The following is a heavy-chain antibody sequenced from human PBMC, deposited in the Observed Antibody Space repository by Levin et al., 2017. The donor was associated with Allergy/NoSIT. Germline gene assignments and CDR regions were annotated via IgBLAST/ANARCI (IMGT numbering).Heavy chain of an antibody. V-gene: IGHV3-30*04. CDR1: GFTFSSYA. Sequence: GGSLRLSCAASGFTFSSYAMHWVRQAPGKGLEWVAVISYDGSNKYYADSVKGRFTISRDNSKNTLYLQMNSLRAEDTAVYYCARFRNHYPGFDPWGQGTLVTVSS. D-gene: IGHD1-14*01. CDR2: ISYDGSNK. CDR3: ARFRNHYPGFDP. J-gene: IGHJ5*02.